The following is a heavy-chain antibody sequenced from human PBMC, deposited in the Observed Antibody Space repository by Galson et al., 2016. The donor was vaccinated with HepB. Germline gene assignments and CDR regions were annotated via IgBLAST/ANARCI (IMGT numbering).Heavy chain of an antibody. D-gene: IGHD2-2*01. J-gene: IGHJ3*02. CDR3: ARDSWDIVVVSPAMFTFDI. CDR2: IKQDGSEK. V-gene: IGHV3-7*01. CDR1: GFTVSSNY. Sequence: SLRLSCAASGFTVSSNYMSWVRQAPGKGLEWVANIKQDGSEKYYLDSVKGRFTISRDNAKNSLSLQMNSLRVEDTAVYYCARDSWDIVVVSPAMFTFDIWGQGTMVTVSS.